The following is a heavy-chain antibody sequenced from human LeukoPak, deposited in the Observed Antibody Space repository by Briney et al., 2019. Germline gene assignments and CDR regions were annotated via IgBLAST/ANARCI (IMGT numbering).Heavy chain of an antibody. J-gene: IGHJ5*02. CDR1: GFTVSSNY. CDR3: ARVFYGSGGWFDP. V-gene: IGHV3-53*01. D-gene: IGHD3-10*01. CDR2: IYSGGST. Sequence: QPGGSLRLSCAASGFTVSSNYMSWVRQAPGKGLEWVSVIYSGGSTYYADSVKGRFTISRDNSKNTLYLQMNSLRAEDTAVYYCARVFYGSGGWFDPWGQGTLVTVSS.